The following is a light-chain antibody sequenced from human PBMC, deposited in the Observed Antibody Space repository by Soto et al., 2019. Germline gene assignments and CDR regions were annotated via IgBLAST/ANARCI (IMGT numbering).Light chain of an antibody. J-gene: IGLJ1*01. CDR2: DVS. CDR1: SSDVGDYNY. CDR3: CSYRRNSSTLYV. V-gene: IGLV2-14*03. Sequence: QSALTQPASVSGSPGQSITISCTGTSSDVGDYNYVSWYQQHPGKAPKLLIYDVSNRPSGVSNRFSGPKSGNTASLTISGLQAEDEADFYCCSYRRNSSTLYVFGTGTKDTVL.